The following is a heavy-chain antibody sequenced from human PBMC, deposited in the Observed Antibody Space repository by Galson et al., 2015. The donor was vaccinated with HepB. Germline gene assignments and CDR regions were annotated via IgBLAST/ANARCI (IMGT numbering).Heavy chain of an antibody. CDR1: GFIFNNYA. CDR3: VWDNYGMNV. V-gene: IGHV3-64D*06. J-gene: IGHJ6*02. CDR2: SHGGGHGA. Sequence: SLRLSCAASGFIFNNYAIHWVRQAPGKGLEYVSTSHGGGHGAQYADSVEGRFTVSRDNSKNTLYLQMSSLRTEDTAVYYCVWDNYGMNVWGQGTPVTVSS. D-gene: IGHD1-26*01.